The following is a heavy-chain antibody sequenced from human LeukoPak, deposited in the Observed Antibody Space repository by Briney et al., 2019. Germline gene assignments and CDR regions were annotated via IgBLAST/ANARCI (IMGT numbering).Heavy chain of an antibody. D-gene: IGHD3-10*02. J-gene: IGHJ6*04. V-gene: IGHV3-23*01. CDR3: AELGITMIGGV. CDR2: ISNSGGTT. Sequence: GGSLRLSCAASGFTFSSYAMSWVRQAPGKGLEWVSTISNSGGTTYYADSVKGRFTISRDNAKNSLYLQMNSLRAEDTAVYYCAELGITMIGGVWGKGTTVTISS. CDR1: GFTFSSYA.